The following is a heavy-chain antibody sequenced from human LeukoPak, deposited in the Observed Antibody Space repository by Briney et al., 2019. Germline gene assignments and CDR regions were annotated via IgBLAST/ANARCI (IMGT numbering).Heavy chain of an antibody. Sequence: SRTLSLTCAVSGGSIGSTNWWSWVRQLPGKGLEWIGEIYHSGNTNYNPSLKSRVTISADKSKNQFSLKLSSVTAADTAVYYCARGYYLPKTAEVGTTALFDYWGQGTLVTVSS. CDR3: ARGYYLPKTAEVGTTALFDY. J-gene: IGHJ4*02. CDR2: IYHSGNT. V-gene: IGHV4-4*02. CDR1: GGSIGSTNW. D-gene: IGHD1-1*01.